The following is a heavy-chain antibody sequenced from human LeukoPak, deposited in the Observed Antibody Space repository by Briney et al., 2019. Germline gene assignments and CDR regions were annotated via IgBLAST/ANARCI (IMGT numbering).Heavy chain of an antibody. V-gene: IGHV4-38-2*02. Sequence: SETLSLTCTVSGYSISSGYLWGWIRQPPGKGLEWIGSIDGSGSSYYNPSLKSRVTISVDTSRNQFSLKMTSVTAADTAVYYCARIRGSGYGGDYYYMDVWGKGTTVTISS. CDR1: GYSISSGYL. CDR2: IDGSGSS. CDR3: ARIRGSGYGGDYYYMDV. J-gene: IGHJ6*03. D-gene: IGHD5-12*01.